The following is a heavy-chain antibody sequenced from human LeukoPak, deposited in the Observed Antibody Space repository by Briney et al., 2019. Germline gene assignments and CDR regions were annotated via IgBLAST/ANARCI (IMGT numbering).Heavy chain of an antibody. J-gene: IGHJ5*02. Sequence: SETLSLTCAVSGGSINNYYWSWIRQPPGKGLEWIGYIYYSGSTNYNPSLKSRVTISIDTSKNRFSLNLSSVTAADTAVYYGAREVGDSDSDNWFDPWGQGTLVTVSS. CDR3: AREVGDSDSDNWFDP. D-gene: IGHD2-15*01. CDR1: GGSINNYY. V-gene: IGHV4-59*01. CDR2: IYYSGST.